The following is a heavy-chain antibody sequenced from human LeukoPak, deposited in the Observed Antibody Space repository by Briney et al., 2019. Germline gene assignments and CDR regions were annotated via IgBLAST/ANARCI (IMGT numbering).Heavy chain of an antibody. J-gene: IGHJ5*02. CDR3: ARTNPYGDYGDWFDP. Sequence: PSETLSLTCAVYGGSFSGYYWSWIRQPPGKGLEWIGEINHSGSTNYNPSLKSRVTISVDTSKNQFSLKLSSVTAADTAVYYCARTNPYGDYGDWFDPWGQGTLVTVSS. CDR2: INHSGST. D-gene: IGHD4-17*01. CDR1: GGSFSGYY. V-gene: IGHV4-34*01.